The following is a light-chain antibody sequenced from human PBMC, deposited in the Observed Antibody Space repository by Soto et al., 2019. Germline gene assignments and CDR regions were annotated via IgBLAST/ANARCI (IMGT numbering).Light chain of an antibody. V-gene: IGKV3-20*01. J-gene: IGKJ5*01. CDR2: GAS. Sequence: SVLAQSPGTLSLSSVEGAPLSCIASQTVDTNYLAGYQQIPGQAPRLLIYGASTRATGIPSRFSGSGSGTEFTLTISSLQPEDFATYYCQQLNSYPSITFGQGTRLEIK. CDR1: QTVDTNY. CDR3: QQLNSYPSIT.